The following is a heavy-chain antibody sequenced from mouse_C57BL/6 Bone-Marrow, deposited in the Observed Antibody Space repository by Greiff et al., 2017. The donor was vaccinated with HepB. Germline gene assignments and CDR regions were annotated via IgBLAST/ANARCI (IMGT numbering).Heavy chain of an antibody. CDR2: ISYDGSN. V-gene: IGHV3-6*01. J-gene: IGHJ2*01. CDR1: GYSITSGYY. CDR3: ARSSSHYYFDY. Sequence: EVQLQQSGPGLVKPSQSLSLTCSVTGYSITSGYYWNWIRQFPGNKLEWMGYISYDGSNNYNPSLKNRISITRDTSKNQFFLKLNSVTTEDTATYYCARSSSHYYFDYWGQGTTLTVSS. D-gene: IGHD1-1*01.